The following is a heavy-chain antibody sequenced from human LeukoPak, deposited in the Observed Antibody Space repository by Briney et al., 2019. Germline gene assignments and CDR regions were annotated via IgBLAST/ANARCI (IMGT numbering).Heavy chain of an antibody. CDR1: GYTFTGYY. CDR2: INPNSGGT. V-gene: IGHV1-2*02. J-gene: IGHJ4*02. CDR3: ARGGPYYYDSSGLFDY. Sequence: ASVKVSCKASGYTFTGYYMHWVRQAPGQGLEWMGWINPNSGGTNYAQKFQGRVTMTRDTSISTAYMELSRLRSDDTDVYYCARGGPYYYDSSGLFDYWRQGTLVTVSS. D-gene: IGHD3-22*01.